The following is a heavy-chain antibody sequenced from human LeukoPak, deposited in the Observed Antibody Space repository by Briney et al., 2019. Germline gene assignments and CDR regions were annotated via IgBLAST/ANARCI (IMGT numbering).Heavy chain of an antibody. CDR1: GGSISSYY. Sequence: SETLSLTCTVSGGSISSYYWSWIRQPPGKGLEWIGYIDYSGSTNYNPSLKSRVTISVDTSKNQFSLKLSSVTAADTAVYYCARLYGSGSSLYFDYWGQGTLVTVSS. J-gene: IGHJ4*02. D-gene: IGHD3-10*01. CDR2: IDYSGST. V-gene: IGHV4-59*08. CDR3: ARLYGSGSSLYFDY.